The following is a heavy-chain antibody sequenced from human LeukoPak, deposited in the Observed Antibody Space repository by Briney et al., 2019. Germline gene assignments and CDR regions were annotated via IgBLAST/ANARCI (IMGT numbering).Heavy chain of an antibody. J-gene: IGHJ4*02. D-gene: IGHD6-13*01. CDR3: AREVIAAAGTPLDY. CDR1: GFTFSSYE. V-gene: IGHV3-7*01. Sequence: GGSLRLSCAASGFTFSSYEMNWVRQAPGKGLEWVANIKPDEGEKYYVDSVKGRFIVSRDNAKNTLYLQMNSLRAEDTAVYYCAREVIAAAGTPLDYWGQGTLVTVSS. CDR2: IKPDEGEK.